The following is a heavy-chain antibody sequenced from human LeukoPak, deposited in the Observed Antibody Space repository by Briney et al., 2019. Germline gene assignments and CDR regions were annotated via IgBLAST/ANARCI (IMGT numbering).Heavy chain of an antibody. J-gene: IGHJ4*02. CDR2: IYYSGST. Sequence: SETLSLTCTVPGGSISSYYWSWIRQPPGKGLEWIGYIYYSGSTNYNPSLKSRVTISVDTSKNQFSLKLSSVTAADTAVYYCARVKQTPEIYDFWSGYYSFDYWGQGTLVTVSS. CDR1: GGSISSYY. D-gene: IGHD3-3*01. V-gene: IGHV4-59*01. CDR3: ARVKQTPEIYDFWSGYYSFDY.